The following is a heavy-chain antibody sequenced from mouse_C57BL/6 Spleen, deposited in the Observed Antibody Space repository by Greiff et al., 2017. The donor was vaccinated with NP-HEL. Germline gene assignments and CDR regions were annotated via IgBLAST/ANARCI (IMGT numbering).Heavy chain of an antibody. Sequence: EVKVVESGGGLVKPGGSLKLSCAASGFTFSDYGMHWVRQAPEKGLEWVAYISSGSSTIYYADTVKGRFTISRDNAKNTLFLQMTSLRSEDTAMYYCARTGHYYAMDYWGQGTSVTVSS. CDR2: ISSGSSTI. CDR3: ARTGHYYAMDY. V-gene: IGHV5-17*01. J-gene: IGHJ4*01. D-gene: IGHD3-1*01. CDR1: GFTFSDYG.